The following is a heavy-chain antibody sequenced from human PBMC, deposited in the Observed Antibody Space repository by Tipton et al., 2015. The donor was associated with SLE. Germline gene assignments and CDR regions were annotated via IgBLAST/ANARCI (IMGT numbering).Heavy chain of an antibody. J-gene: IGHJ5*02. Sequence: AGLVKPSETLSLTCAVYGGSFSGYYWSWIRQPPGQGLEWIGEINHSGSTNHNPSLKSRVTISVDTSKNQFSLKLSSVTAADTAVYYCARGLPATSWFDPWGQGTLVTVSS. V-gene: IGHV4-34*01. CDR1: GGSFSGYY. CDR3: ARGLPATSWFDP. CDR2: INHSGST. D-gene: IGHD1-26*01.